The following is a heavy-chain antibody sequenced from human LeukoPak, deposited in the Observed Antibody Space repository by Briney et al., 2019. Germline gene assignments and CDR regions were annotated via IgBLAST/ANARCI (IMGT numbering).Heavy chain of an antibody. V-gene: IGHV3-21*04. CDR3: AKDHSSWFYDY. J-gene: IGHJ4*02. Sequence: GGSLRLSCAASGFTFSSYSMNWVRQAPGKGLEWVSSISSSSSYIYYADSVKGRFTISRDNAKNSLYLQMNSLRVEDTAVYYCAKDHSSWFYDYWGQGTLVTVSS. D-gene: IGHD6-13*01. CDR2: ISSSSSYI. CDR1: GFTFSSYS.